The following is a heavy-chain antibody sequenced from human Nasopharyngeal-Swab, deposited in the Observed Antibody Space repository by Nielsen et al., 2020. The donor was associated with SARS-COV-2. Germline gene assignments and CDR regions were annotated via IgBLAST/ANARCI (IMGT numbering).Heavy chain of an antibody. CDR2: MNPNSGNT. CDR3: ARGGSRGLRYFDWLLYSDYYYGMDV. Sequence: ASVKVSCKASGYTFTSYDINWVRQATGQGLEWMGWMNPNSGNTGYAQKFQGGVTMTRNTSISTAYMELSSLRSEDTAVYYCARGGSRGLRYFDWLLYSDYYYGMDVWGQGTPVTVSS. V-gene: IGHV1-8*01. J-gene: IGHJ6*02. CDR1: GYTFTSYD. D-gene: IGHD3-9*01.